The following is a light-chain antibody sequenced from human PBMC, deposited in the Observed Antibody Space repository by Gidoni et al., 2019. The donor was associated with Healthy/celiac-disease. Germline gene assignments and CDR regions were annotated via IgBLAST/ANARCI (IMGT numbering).Light chain of an antibody. J-gene: IGKJ4*01. V-gene: IGKV3-20*01. CDR2: GAA. Sequence: DSVLTQSPGTLSLSPGERATLSSRASQSVSSSYLACYQQKPGEAPRLLIYGAASRATSIPDRFSGSGSGTDFTLTISRREPEDFAVYYCQQYGSSPPLTFGGGTKVEIK. CDR1: QSVSSSY. CDR3: QQYGSSPPLT.